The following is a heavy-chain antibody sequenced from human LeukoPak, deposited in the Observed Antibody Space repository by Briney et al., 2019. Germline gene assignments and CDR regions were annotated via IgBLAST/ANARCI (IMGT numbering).Heavy chain of an antibody. J-gene: IGHJ3*02. V-gene: IGHV3-23*01. CDR1: GFTISNYA. Sequence: GGSLRLSCAGSGFTISNYAMSWVRQAPGKGLEWVSAISTSGSKYYADSVKGRFTISRDSSKNTLYLDLNSLRAGGTAVYYGAKEGMDSIRGQGTMVTVSS. CDR2: ISTSGSK. CDR3: AKEGMDSI. D-gene: IGHD3/OR15-3a*01.